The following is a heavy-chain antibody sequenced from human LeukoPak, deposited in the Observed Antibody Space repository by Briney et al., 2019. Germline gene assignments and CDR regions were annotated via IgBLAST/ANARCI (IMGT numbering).Heavy chain of an antibody. Sequence: PGGSLRLSCAASGFTFSNYAMSWVRQAPGKGLEWVSAISGSASSTYHADSVKGRFTISRDNAKNSLYLQMNSLRAEDTAVYYCARSGYSYGYSYWGQGTLVTVSS. J-gene: IGHJ4*02. CDR1: GFTFSNYA. V-gene: IGHV3-23*01. D-gene: IGHD5-18*01. CDR2: ISGSASST. CDR3: ARSGYSYGYSY.